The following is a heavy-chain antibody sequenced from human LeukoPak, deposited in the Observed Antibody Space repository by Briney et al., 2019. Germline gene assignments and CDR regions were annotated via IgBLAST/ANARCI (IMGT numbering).Heavy chain of an antibody. V-gene: IGHV4-34*01. CDR3: ARAEATWIQLWSRY. J-gene: IGHJ4*02. D-gene: IGHD5-18*01. Sequence: PSETLSLTCAVYGGSFSGYYWGWIRQPPGKGLEWIGEINHSGSTNYNPSLKSRVTISVDTSKNQFSLKLSSVTAADTAVYYCARAEATWIQLWSRYWGQGTLVTVSS. CDR1: GGSFSGYY. CDR2: INHSGST.